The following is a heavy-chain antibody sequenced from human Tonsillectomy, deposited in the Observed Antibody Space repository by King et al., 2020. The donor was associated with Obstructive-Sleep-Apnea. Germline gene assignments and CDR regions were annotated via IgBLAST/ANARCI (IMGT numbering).Heavy chain of an antibody. D-gene: IGHD3-22*01. CDR1: GFSHSTSGMC. CDR2: IDWDDDK. CDR3: ARSHTYYYDSSGSTYYYYGMDV. Sequence: VTLKESVPALVKPTHTLTLTCTFSGFSHSTSGMCVIWIRQPRGKALEWLALIDWDDDKYYSTSLKTRLTISKDPSKNQVVLTMNNIDPVDTATYYCARSHTYYYDSSGSTYYYYGMDVWGQGTTVTVSS. J-gene: IGHJ6*02. V-gene: IGHV2-70*01.